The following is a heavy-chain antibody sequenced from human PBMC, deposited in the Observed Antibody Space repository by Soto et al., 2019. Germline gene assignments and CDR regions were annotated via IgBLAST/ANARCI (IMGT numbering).Heavy chain of an antibody. CDR1: GGSISSSSYY. D-gene: IGHD6-13*01. Sequence: QLQLPESGPGLVKPSETLSLTCTVSGGSISSSSYYCGWIRQPPGKGLEWIGSIYYSGSTYYNPSLKRRVTISVDTSKNQFSLKLSSVTAADTAVYYCATYSSSWYVVYWGQGTLVTVSS. CDR3: ATYSSSWYVVY. CDR2: IYYSGST. J-gene: IGHJ4*02. V-gene: IGHV4-39*01.